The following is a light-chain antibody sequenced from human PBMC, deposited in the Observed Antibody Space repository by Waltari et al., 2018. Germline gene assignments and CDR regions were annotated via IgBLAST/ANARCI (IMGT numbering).Light chain of an antibody. Sequence: ETLMTQSPATLSLPPGERATLSCRASQNVERPLAWYQQRPGQAPRLLISGAYTRAPGVPARFSGSGSGTEFTLTITSLQPEDFAHYFCQQYNNWPRTFGPGTRVEL. CDR3: QQYNNWPRT. J-gene: IGKJ1*01. CDR1: QNVERP. V-gene: IGKV3-15*01. CDR2: GAY.